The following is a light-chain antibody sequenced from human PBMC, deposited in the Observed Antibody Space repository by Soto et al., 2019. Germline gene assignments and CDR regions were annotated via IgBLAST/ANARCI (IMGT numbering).Light chain of an antibody. CDR2: DAS. CDR3: QQLNSYPLT. Sequence: DIQMTQSPSTLSASVGDRDTITCRASQSISSWLAWYQQKPGKAPKLLIYDASSLESGVPSRFSGSGSGTEFTLTISSLQPDDFATYYCQQLNSYPLTFGGGTKVEIK. CDR1: QSISSW. J-gene: IGKJ4*01. V-gene: IGKV1-5*01.